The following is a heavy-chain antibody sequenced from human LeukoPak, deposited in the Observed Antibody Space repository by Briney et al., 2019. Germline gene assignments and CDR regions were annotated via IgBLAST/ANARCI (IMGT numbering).Heavy chain of an antibody. Sequence: PGGSLRLSCAASGFTFSSYAMSWVRQAPGKRLEWVSAISGSGGSTYYADSVKGRFTISRDNSKNTLYLQMNSLRAEDTAVYYCAKTSITMIVVVMDAFDIWGQGTMVTVSS. J-gene: IGHJ3*02. CDR3: AKTSITMIVVVMDAFDI. CDR1: GFTFSSYA. D-gene: IGHD3-22*01. V-gene: IGHV3-23*01. CDR2: ISGSGGST.